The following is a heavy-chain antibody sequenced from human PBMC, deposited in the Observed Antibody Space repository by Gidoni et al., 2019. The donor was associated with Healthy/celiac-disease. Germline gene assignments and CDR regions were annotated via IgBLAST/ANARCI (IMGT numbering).Heavy chain of an antibody. CDR3: ATDFYYDSSGTIGY. V-gene: IGHV3-23*01. CDR2: ISGSGGST. CDR1: GFTFSSYA. D-gene: IGHD3-22*01. Sequence: EVQLLESGGGLVQPGGYLRLSCAASGFTFSSYAMSWVRQAPGKGLEWVAAISGSGGSTYYADSVKGRFTISRDNSKNTLYLQMNSQRAEDTAVYYCATDFYYDSSGTIGYWGQGTLVTVSS. J-gene: IGHJ4*02.